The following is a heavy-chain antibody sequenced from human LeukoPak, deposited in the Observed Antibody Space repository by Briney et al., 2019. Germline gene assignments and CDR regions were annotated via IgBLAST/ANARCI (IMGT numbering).Heavy chain of an antibody. V-gene: IGHV3-21*01. CDR1: GFTFSNSA. Sequence: GGSLRLSCAASGFTFSNSAMSWVRQAPGKGLECVSSISSSSSYIYYADSVKGRFTISRDNAKNSLYLQMNSLRAEDTAVYYCASPRGYSYGSFPFDYWGQGTLVTVSS. CDR3: ASPRGYSYGSFPFDY. CDR2: ISSSSSYI. D-gene: IGHD5-18*01. J-gene: IGHJ4*02.